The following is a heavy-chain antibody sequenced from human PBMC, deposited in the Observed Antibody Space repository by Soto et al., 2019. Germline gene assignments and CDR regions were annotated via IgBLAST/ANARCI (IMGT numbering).Heavy chain of an antibody. V-gene: IGHV1-69*01. D-gene: IGHD6-13*01. Sequence: QAQVVQSGAEVRKPGSSVKLSCKASEGTFNSYAIAWVRQAPGQGLEWMGGIIPYYNTLNYAQKFQDRVTITADDSTNPVYIELSSLRSDDTAVYFFARGASRWYPYVFDSWAQGTLVTGSS. CDR2: IIPYYNTL. CDR1: EGTFNSYA. CDR3: ARGASRWYPYVFDS. J-gene: IGHJ4*02.